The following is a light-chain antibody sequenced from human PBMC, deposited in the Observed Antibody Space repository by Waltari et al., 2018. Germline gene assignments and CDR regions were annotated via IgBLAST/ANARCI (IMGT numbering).Light chain of an antibody. CDR3: QSYDSSLSGDVV. V-gene: IGLV1-40*01. J-gene: IGLJ2*01. CDR1: SSNIGAGYD. CDR2: GNS. Sequence: QRVTISCTGSSSNIGAGYDVHWYQQLPGTAPKLLMYGNSSRPSGVPDRFSGSKSGTSASLAITGLQAEDEADYYCQSYDSSLSGDVVFGGGTKLTVL.